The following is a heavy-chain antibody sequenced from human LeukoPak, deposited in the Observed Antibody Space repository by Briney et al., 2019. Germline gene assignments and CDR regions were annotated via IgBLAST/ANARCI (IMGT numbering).Heavy chain of an antibody. J-gene: IGHJ4*02. Sequence: GGSLRLSCAASGFTFSSYWMSWVRQAPGKGLEWVANIKQDGSEKYYVDPVKGRFTISRDNAKNSLYLQMNSLRAEDTAVYYCASSSGGYYLDYWGQGTLVTVSS. V-gene: IGHV3-7*01. CDR3: ASSSGGYYLDY. CDR1: GFTFSSYW. CDR2: IKQDGSEK. D-gene: IGHD3-22*01.